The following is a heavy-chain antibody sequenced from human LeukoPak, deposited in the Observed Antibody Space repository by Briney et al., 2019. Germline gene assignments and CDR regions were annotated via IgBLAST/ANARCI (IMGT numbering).Heavy chain of an antibody. V-gene: IGHV4-38-2*01. Sequence: SETLSLTCAVSGYSISSGYYWGWIRQPPGKGLEWIGSIFHGGSAYYNPSLKSRVTISVDTSKNQFSLKLSSVTAADTAVYYCARTPAYGSGSYRSNYYYYGMDVWGQGTTVTVSS. J-gene: IGHJ6*02. CDR3: ARTPAYGSGSYRSNYYYYGMDV. CDR2: IFHGGSA. D-gene: IGHD3-10*01. CDR1: GYSISSGYY.